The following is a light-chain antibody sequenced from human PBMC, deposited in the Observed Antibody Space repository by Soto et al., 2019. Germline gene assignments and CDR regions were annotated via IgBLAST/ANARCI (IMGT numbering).Light chain of an antibody. CDR2: DVS. Sequence: QSALTQPASVSGSPGQSITISCTGTSSDVGGYNYVSWCQQHPGKAPKLMIYDVSNRPSGVSNRFSGSKSGNTASLTISGLQAEDEADYYCSSYPSSSPLVVFGTGTKLTVL. CDR1: SSDVGGYNY. CDR3: SSYPSSSPLVV. V-gene: IGLV2-14*01. J-gene: IGLJ1*01.